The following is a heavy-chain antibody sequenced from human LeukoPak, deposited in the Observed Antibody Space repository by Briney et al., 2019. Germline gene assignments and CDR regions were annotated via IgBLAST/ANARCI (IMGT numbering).Heavy chain of an antibody. J-gene: IGHJ4*02. Sequence: ARSLTLSCAASGFTFSSYSMNWVSQAPGKGLEWVSYISSGSSSIYYADSVKGRFTISRDNAKNSLYLQMNSLRDEDTAVYYCARDRYWGQGTLVSVSS. CDR2: ISSGSSSI. V-gene: IGHV3-48*02. CDR1: GFTFSSYS. CDR3: ARDRY.